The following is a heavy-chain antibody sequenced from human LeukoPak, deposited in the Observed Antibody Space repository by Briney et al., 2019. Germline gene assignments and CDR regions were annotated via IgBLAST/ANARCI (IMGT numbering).Heavy chain of an antibody. Sequence: GASVKVSCKASGYTFTSYYMHWVRQAPGQGLEWMGWINTNTGNPTYAQGFTGRFVFSLDTSVSTAYLQINTLKAEDTAVYYCARGHDGDLDYWGQGTLVTVSS. CDR3: ARGHDGDLDY. D-gene: IGHD4-17*01. CDR1: GYTFTSYY. CDR2: INTNTGNP. J-gene: IGHJ4*02. V-gene: IGHV7-4-1*02.